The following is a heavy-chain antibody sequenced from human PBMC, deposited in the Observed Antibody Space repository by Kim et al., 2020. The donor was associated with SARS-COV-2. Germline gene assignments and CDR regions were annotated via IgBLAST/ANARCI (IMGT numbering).Heavy chain of an antibody. D-gene: IGHD6-13*01. V-gene: IGHV3-13*01. J-gene: IGHJ6*03. Sequence: GSLRLSCAASGFTFSSYDMHWVRQATGKGLEWVSAIGTAGDTYYPGSVKGRFTISRENAKNSLYLQMNSLRAGDTAVYYCARGSSSWSSPYYYYMDVWCKGTTVTVSS. CDR2: IGTAGDT. CDR3: ARGSSSWSSPYYYYMDV. CDR1: GFTFSSYD.